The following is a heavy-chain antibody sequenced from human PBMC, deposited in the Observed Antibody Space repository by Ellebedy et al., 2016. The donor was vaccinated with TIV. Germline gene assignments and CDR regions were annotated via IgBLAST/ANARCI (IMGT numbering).Heavy chain of an antibody. J-gene: IGHJ5*02. Sequence: SVKVSCXASGYTFTSYYMHWVRQAPGQGLEWMGGIIPIFGTANYAQKFQGRVTITADESTSTAYMELSSLRSEDTAVYYCARVWVTTPSWFDPWGQGTLVTVSS. CDR3: ARVWVTTPSWFDP. V-gene: IGHV1-69*13. D-gene: IGHD4-17*01. CDR2: IIPIFGTA. CDR1: GYTFTSYY.